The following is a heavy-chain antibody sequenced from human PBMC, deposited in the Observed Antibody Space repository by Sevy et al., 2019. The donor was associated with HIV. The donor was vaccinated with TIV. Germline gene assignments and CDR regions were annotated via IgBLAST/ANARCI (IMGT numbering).Heavy chain of an antibody. V-gene: IGHV3-66*02. CDR2: IFSSGST. J-gene: IGHJ4*02. Sequence: GGSLRLSCAISGFTVNDKYIIWVRQAPGKGLEWVSVIFSSGSTYYADSAKGRFTISRDNSKNTVDLQMNSLRAEDTAVYYCVSLFLSYRIGWSYFDYWGQGTLVTVSS. D-gene: IGHD6-19*01. CDR3: VSLFLSYRIGWSYFDY. CDR1: GFTVNDKY.